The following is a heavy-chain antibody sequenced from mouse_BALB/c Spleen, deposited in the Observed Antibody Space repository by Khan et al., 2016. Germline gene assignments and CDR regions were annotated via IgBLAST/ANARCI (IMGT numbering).Heavy chain of an antibody. CDR1: GFTFRNYA. CDR2: ISTGDST. V-gene: IGHV5-6-5*01. Sequence: ELVESGGGLVKPGGSLKLSCAASGFTFRNYAMSWVRQTPEKRLEWVASISTGDSTYYGDSVKGRFTISRANARNILYLQMSSLRSEDTAMFYCAREDYGSYGDYLDYWGQGTTLTVSS. CDR3: AREDYGSYGDYLDY. D-gene: IGHD2-1*01. J-gene: IGHJ2*01.